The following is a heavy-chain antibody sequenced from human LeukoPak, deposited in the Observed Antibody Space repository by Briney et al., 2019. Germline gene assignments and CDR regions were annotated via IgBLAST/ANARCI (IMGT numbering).Heavy chain of an antibody. D-gene: IGHD2-15*01. J-gene: IGHJ4*02. Sequence: PSETLSLTCTVSGGSISSYYRSWIRQPPGKGLEWIGYIYYSGSTNYNPSLKSRVTISVDTSKNQFSLKLSSVTAADTAVYYCARSPPRYCSGGSCFPDWGQGTLVTVSS. CDR1: GGSISSYY. CDR2: IYYSGST. V-gene: IGHV4-59*12. CDR3: ARSPPRYCSGGSCFPD.